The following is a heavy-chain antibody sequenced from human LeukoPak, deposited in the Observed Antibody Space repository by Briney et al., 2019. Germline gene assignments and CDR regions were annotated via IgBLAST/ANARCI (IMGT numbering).Heavy chain of an antibody. CDR1: GFTFSSYG. D-gene: IGHD2-2*01. V-gene: IGHV3-23*01. J-gene: IGHJ4*02. CDR3: AIGYHTYYFDY. Sequence: GGSLRLSCAASGFTFSSYGMSWVRQAPGKGLEWVSAISGSGGSTYYADSVKGRLTISRDNSKNTLYLQMNSLRAEDTAVYYCAIGYHTYYFDYWGQGTLVTVSS. CDR2: ISGSGGST.